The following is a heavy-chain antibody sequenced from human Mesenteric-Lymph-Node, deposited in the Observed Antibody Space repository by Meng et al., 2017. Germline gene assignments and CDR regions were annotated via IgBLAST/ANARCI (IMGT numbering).Heavy chain of an antibody. CDR3: ARFYGSGTFEVHDY. J-gene: IGHJ4*02. Sequence: QVQLQESGPGLARPSETLSLPCKSSGGSVSSASYYWSWIRQPPGKGLEWIGLIHYSGSRNYNPSLKSRVTMSVDTSKNQVSLRLTSVAAADTAVYYCARFYGSGTFEVHDYWGQGTLVTVSS. V-gene: IGHV4-61*01. CDR1: GGSVSSASYY. D-gene: IGHD3-10*01. CDR2: IHYSGSR.